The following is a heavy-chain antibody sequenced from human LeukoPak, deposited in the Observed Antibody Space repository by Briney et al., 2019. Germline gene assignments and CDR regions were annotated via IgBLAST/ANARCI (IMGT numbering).Heavy chain of an antibody. J-gene: IGHJ6*02. CDR2: IYYSGST. D-gene: IGHD1-26*01. CDR3: ARGSVGATSDYYYGMDV. V-gene: IGHV4-31*03. CDR1: GGSISSGGYY. Sequence: SETLSLTCTVSGGSISSGGYYWSWIRQHPGKGLEWIGYIYYSGSTYYNPSLKSRVTISVDTSKNQFSLKLSSVTAADTAVYYCARGSVGATSDYYYGMDVWGQGTTVTVSS.